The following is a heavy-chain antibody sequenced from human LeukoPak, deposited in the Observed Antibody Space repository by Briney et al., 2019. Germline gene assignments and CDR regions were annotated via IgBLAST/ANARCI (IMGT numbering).Heavy chain of an antibody. Sequence: GSLRLSCAASGFTVSSNYMSWVRQAPGKGLEWVSSISSSSSYIYYADSVKGRFTISRDNAKNSLYLQMNSLRAEDTAVYYCARERVSVVIIGDLDYWGQGTLVTVSS. D-gene: IGHD3-3*01. CDR3: ARERVSVVIIGDLDY. CDR1: GFTVSSNY. CDR2: ISSSSSYI. J-gene: IGHJ4*02. V-gene: IGHV3-21*01.